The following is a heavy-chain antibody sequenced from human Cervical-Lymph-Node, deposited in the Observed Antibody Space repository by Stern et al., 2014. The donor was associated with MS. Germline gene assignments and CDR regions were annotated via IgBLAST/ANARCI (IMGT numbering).Heavy chain of an antibody. D-gene: IGHD2-8*01. CDR1: GLSLSNARMG. J-gene: IGHJ4*02. Sequence: ESGPVLVKPTETVTLTCTLSGLSLSNARMGVTWIRQPPGKALEWLAHVFSNDEKSYNTSLESRLTISQDTSQSQVVLTMTNMEPVDTATYYCARIPYCTNGVCSLWDYFFDLWGQGILVTVSS. CDR2: VFSNDEK. CDR3: ARIPYCTNGVCSLWDYFFDL. V-gene: IGHV2-26*01.